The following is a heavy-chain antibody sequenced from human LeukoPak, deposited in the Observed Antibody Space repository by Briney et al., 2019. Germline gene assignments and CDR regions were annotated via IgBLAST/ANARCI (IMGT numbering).Heavy chain of an antibody. CDR2: IYYSGST. V-gene: IGHV4-59*01. CDR3: ARANPGYWYAFDI. Sequence: SETVSLTCTVSGGSISSYYWRWIRQPPGEGLEGIGYIYYSGSTNYNPSLKSRVTRSVDTSKNQFSLKLSSVTAADTAVYYCARANPGYWYAFDIWGQGTMVTVSS. D-gene: IGHD3-22*01. J-gene: IGHJ3*02. CDR1: GGSISSYY.